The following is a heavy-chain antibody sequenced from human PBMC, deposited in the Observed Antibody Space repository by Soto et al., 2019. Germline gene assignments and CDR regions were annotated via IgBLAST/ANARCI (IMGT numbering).Heavy chain of an antibody. D-gene: IGHD3-9*01. V-gene: IGHV1-69*13. J-gene: IGHJ6*02. CDR1: GGTFSSYA. CDR2: IIPIFGTA. Sequence: SVKVSCKASGGTFSSYAISWVRQAPGQGLEWMGGIIPIFGTANYAQKFQGRVTITADESTSTAYMELSSLRSEDTAVYYCARVPDILTGYSPYGMDVWGQGTTVTVSS. CDR3: ARVPDILTGYSPYGMDV.